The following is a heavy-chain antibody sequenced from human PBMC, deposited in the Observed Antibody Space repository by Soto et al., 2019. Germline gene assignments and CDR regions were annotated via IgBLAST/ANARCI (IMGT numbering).Heavy chain of an antibody. CDR3: AKDHGASTDAFDI. D-gene: IGHD1-26*01. V-gene: IGHV3-23*01. CDR2: ISGSGGST. J-gene: IGHJ3*02. CDR1: GFTFSSYA. Sequence: SLRLSCAASGFTFSSYAMSWVRQAPGKGLEWVSAISGSGGSTYYADSVKGRFTISRDNSKNTLYLQMNSLRAEDTAVYYCAKDHGASTDAFDIWGQGTMVTVSS.